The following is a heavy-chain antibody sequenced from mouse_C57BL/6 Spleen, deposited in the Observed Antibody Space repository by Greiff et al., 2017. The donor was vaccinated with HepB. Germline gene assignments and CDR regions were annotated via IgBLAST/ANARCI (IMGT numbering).Heavy chain of an antibody. Sequence: QVQLKQPGAELVKPGASVKMSCKASGYTFTSYWITWVKQRPGQGLEWIGDIYPGSGSTNYNEKFKSKATLTVDTSSSTAYMQLSSLTSEDSAVYYGARRFYYGRSYGWYFDVWGTGTTVTVSS. CDR3: ARRFYYGRSYGWYFDV. D-gene: IGHD1-1*01. CDR1: GYTFTSYW. CDR2: IYPGSGST. V-gene: IGHV1-55*01. J-gene: IGHJ1*03.